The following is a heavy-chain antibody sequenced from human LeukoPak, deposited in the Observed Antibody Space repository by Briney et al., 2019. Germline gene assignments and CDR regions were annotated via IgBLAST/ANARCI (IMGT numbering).Heavy chain of an antibody. CDR2: FYYGGST. V-gene: IGHV4-39*01. CDR3: ARQRGYCSGGSCYSGWYFDL. CDR1: GGSISSSSYY. J-gene: IGHJ2*01. Sequence: SETLSLICTVSGGSISSSSYYWGWIRQPPGKGLEWIGSFYYGGSTYYNPPLKSRVTISVDTSNNQFFLKLISVTAADTAEYYCARQRGYCSGGSCYSGWYFDLWGRGTLVTVSS. D-gene: IGHD2-15*01.